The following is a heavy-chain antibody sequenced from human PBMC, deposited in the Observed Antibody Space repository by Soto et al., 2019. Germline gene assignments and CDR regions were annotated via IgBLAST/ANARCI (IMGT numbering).Heavy chain of an antibody. J-gene: IGHJ6*02. D-gene: IGHD3-22*01. V-gene: IGHV3-49*04. CDR1: GFTFSSYA. Sequence: GGSLRLSCAASGFTFSSYAMHWVRQAPGKGLEWVGFIRSKAYGGTTEYAASVKGRFTISRDDSKSIAYLQMNSLKTEDTAVYYCTREGWLSYYYGMDVWGQGTTVTVSS. CDR2: IRSKAYGGTT. CDR3: TREGWLSYYYGMDV.